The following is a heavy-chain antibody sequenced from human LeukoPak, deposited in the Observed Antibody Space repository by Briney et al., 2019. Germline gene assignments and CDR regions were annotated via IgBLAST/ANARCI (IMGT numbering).Heavy chain of an antibody. Sequence: GGSLRLSXAASGFTFSSYEMNWVRQAPGKGLEWVAYISGDGDTIFYTDSVKGRFTISRDNAENSLFLQMNSLRAEDSAIYYCARGWFDNWGQGTLVTVSS. CDR3: ARGWFDN. J-gene: IGHJ4*02. CDR1: GFTFSSYE. CDR2: ISGDGDTI. V-gene: IGHV3-48*03.